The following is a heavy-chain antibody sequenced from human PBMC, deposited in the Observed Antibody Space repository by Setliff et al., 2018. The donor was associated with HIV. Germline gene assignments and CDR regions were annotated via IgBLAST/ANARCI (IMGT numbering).Heavy chain of an antibody. V-gene: IGHV1-2*02. J-gene: IGHJ6*02. CDR3: ARAGSGYDSYYYYAMDV. CDR2: INPNSGGT. D-gene: IGHD5-12*01. Sequence: GASVKVSCKASGYTFTGYYMHWVRQAPGQGLEWMGWINPNSGGTNYAQKFQGRVTMTRDTSISTAYMELSRLKSDDTAVYYCARAGSGYDSYYYYAMDVWGQGTTVTVSS. CDR1: GYTFTGYY.